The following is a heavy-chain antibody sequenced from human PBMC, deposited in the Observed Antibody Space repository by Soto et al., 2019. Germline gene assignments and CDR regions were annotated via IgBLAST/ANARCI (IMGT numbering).Heavy chain of an antibody. J-gene: IGHJ4*02. CDR3: AGDKDTSAWSFY. CDR1: GGSISGYY. V-gene: IGHV4-59*01. Sequence: PSETLSLTCTVSGGSISGYYWTWIRQSPGKGLEWIGNIYRSGNINYNPSLKSRVTISLDMSKNQFSLNLGSMTVDDTAIYFCAGDKDTSAWSFYWGQGILVTVSS. D-gene: IGHD6-19*01. CDR2: IYRSGNI.